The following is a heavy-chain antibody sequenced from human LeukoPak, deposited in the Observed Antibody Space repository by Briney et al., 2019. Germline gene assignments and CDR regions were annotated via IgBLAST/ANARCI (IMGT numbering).Heavy chain of an antibody. D-gene: IGHD4-11*01. Sequence: PSETLSLTCAVSGGSISSGGYYWSWIRQHPGKGLEWIGYIYYSGSTYYNPSLKSRVTISVDTSKNQFSLKLSSVTAADTAVYYCATIYSNLFGYYYGMDVWGQGTTVTVSS. CDR1: GGSISSGGYY. J-gene: IGHJ6*02. CDR2: IYYSGST. CDR3: ATIYSNLFGYYYGMDV. V-gene: IGHV4-31*11.